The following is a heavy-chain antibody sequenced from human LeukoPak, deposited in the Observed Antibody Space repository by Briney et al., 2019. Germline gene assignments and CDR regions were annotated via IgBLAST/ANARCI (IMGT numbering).Heavy chain of an antibody. CDR3: TTELEMITFGGVIVDDY. Sequence: KTGGSLRLSCTASGFTFSNYVMNWVRQAPGKGLEWVGRIKSKTDGGTTYYAAPVKGRFTISRDDSKNTLYLQMNSLKTEDTAVYYCTTELEMITFGGVIVDDYWGQGTLVTVSS. D-gene: IGHD3-16*02. CDR1: GFTFSNYV. J-gene: IGHJ4*02. V-gene: IGHV3-15*01. CDR2: IKSKTDGGTT.